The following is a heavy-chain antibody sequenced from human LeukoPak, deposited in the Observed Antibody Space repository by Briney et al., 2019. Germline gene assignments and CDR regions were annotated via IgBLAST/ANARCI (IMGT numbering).Heavy chain of an antibody. D-gene: IGHD3-22*01. V-gene: IGHV1-69*05. Sequence: SVKVSCKASGGTFSSYAISWVRQAPGQGLEWMGGIIPIFGTANYAQKFQGRVTITTDESTSTAYMELSSLRSEDTAVYYCAREAYDSSGGDYFDYWGQGTLVTVSS. CDR2: IIPIFGTA. J-gene: IGHJ4*02. CDR3: AREAYDSSGGDYFDY. CDR1: GGTFSSYA.